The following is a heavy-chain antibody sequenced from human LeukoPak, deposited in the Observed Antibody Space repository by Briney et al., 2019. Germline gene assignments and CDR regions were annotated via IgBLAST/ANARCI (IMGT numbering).Heavy chain of an antibody. CDR1: GFTFSNYA. V-gene: IGHV3-23*01. CDR3: AKRDMGY. CDR2: ISSSGGTT. Sequence: GSLRLSCVASGFTFSNYAMSWVRQAPGKGLEWVSTISSSGGTTYYADSVKGRFTISRDNSKNTVYLQMNSLRADDTARYYCAKRDMGYWGQGTLVTVSS. J-gene: IGHJ4*02.